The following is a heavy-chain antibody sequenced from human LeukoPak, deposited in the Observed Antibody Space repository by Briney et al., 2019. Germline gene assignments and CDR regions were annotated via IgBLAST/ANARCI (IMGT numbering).Heavy chain of an antibody. CDR1: GFTFSSYS. D-gene: IGHD3-22*01. CDR3: ARDTHYYDSSGYYNY. V-gene: IGHV3-21*01. J-gene: IGHJ4*02. Sequence: GGSLRLSCAASGFTFSSYSMNWVRQAPGKGLEWVSSISSSSSYIYYADSVKGRFTISRDNAKNSLYLQMNSLRAGDTAVYYCARDTHYYDSSGYYNYWGQGTLVTVSS. CDR2: ISSSSSYI.